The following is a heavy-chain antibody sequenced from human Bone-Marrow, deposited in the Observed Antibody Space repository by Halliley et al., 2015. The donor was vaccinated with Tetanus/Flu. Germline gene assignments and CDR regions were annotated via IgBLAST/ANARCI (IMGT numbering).Heavy chain of an antibody. CDR3: AREWYYSDNSGYFVDF. CDR1: GGSIGTYY. V-gene: IGHV4-59*01. D-gene: IGHD3-22*01. J-gene: IGHJ4*02. CDR2: VYYTGYT. Sequence: TLSLTCTVSGGSIGTYYWSWIRQSPEKGLEWLGYVYYTGYTDYSPSLKSRVTISLDTSKNQFSLRPTSVTAADSAIYYCAREWYYSDNSGYFVDFWGQGTRVTVSS.